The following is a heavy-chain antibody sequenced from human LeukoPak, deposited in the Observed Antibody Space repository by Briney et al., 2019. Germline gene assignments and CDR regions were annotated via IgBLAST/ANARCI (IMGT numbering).Heavy chain of an antibody. D-gene: IGHD3-3*01. CDR2: INSDGSST. V-gene: IGHV3-74*01. CDR3: ARVAPYYDFWSGYYLFDY. Sequence: RGWSLTLSCAASGFTFSSYWMHWVRPAPERGVVWVSRINSDGSSTSSADSVKGRFTISRDNAKNTLYLQMNSLRAEDTAVYYCARVAPYYDFWSGYYLFDYWGQGTRVTVSS. CDR1: GFTFSSYW. J-gene: IGHJ4*02.